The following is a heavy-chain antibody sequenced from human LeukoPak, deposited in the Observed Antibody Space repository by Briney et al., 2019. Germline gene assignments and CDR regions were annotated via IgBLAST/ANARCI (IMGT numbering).Heavy chain of an antibody. CDR1: GFTFSSYA. CDR2: ISGSGGST. J-gene: IGHJ4*02. CDR3: AKDSGYDSSGYYHSVFDY. D-gene: IGHD3-22*01. V-gene: IGHV3-23*01. Sequence: AGGSLRLSCAASGFTFSSYAMSWVRQAPGKGLEWVSAISGSGGSTYYADSVKGRFTISRDNSKNTLYLQMNSLRAEDTAVYYCAKDSGYDSSGYYHSVFDYWGQGTLVTVPS.